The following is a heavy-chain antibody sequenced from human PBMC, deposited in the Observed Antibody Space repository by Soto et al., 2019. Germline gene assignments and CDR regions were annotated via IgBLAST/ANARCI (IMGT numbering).Heavy chain of an antibody. V-gene: IGHV3-23*01. Sequence: GGSLRLSCAASGFTFSSYAMSWVRQAPGKGLEWVSAISGSGGSTYYADSVKGRFTISRDNSKNTLYLQMNSLRAEDTAVYYCAKALRPSNDYSNSYYFDYWGQGTLVTVSS. J-gene: IGHJ4*02. D-gene: IGHD4-4*01. CDR1: GFTFSSYA. CDR2: ISGSGGST. CDR3: AKALRPSNDYSNSYYFDY.